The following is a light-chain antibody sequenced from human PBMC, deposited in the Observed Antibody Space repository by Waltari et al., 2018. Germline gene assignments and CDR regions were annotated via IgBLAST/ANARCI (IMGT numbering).Light chain of an antibody. CDR1: QILVHSDGNTY. Sequence: MVMTQTPLSSPVTLGQPDSISCRSRQILVHSDGNTYSSWLQQRPGHPPRLLIYKISKRFSGVPDRFSGSGAGTDFTLKISRVEVEDVGIYYCMQATQFPLTFGQGTKVEIK. V-gene: IGKV2-24*01. CDR2: KIS. J-gene: IGKJ1*01. CDR3: MQATQFPLT.